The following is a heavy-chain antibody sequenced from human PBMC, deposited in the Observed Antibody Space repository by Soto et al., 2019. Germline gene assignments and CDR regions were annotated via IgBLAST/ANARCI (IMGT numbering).Heavy chain of an antibody. CDR3: ARGTFTGYNKIAYYYYLDV. J-gene: IGHJ6*03. CDR2: MNPKSGNS. CDR1: GYTFTSYD. V-gene: IGHV1-8*01. Sequence: QVQLVQSGTEVKKPGASVKVSCKASGYTFTSYDINWVRQATGQGLEWMGWMNPKSGNSDYAQKFQGRVTMTWNTSISTSYMELNSLRSEDTAVYYCARGTFTGYNKIAYYYYLDVWGKGTTVTVSS. D-gene: IGHD5-12*01.